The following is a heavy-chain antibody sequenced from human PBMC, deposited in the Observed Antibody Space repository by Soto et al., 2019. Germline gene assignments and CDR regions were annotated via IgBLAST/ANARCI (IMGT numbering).Heavy chain of an antibody. Sequence: PGGSLRLSCAASVITLSSYAMSWVRQAPGKGLEWVSAISGSGGSTYYADSVKGRFTISGDNSKNTLNLQMNSLRAEDTAVYYCAKQPLATTGSRWFDPWGQGTLVTVSS. V-gene: IGHV3-23*01. J-gene: IGHJ5*02. CDR3: AKQPLATTGSRWFDP. CDR1: VITLSSYA. CDR2: ISGSGGST. D-gene: IGHD1-1*01.